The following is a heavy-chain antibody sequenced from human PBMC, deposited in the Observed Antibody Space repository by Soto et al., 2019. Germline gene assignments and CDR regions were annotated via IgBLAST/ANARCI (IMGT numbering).Heavy chain of an antibody. CDR3: ARVPYSDSSGYYHDY. V-gene: IGHV4-30-4*01. CDR2: IYYSGST. D-gene: IGHD3-22*01. CDR1: GGSISSGDYY. J-gene: IGHJ4*02. Sequence: QVQLQESGPGLVKPSQTLSLTCTVSGGSISSGDYYWSWIRQPPGKGLEWIGYIYYSGSTYYNPSLTSRVTISVDTSKNQCSRKLSSVTAADTAVYSCARVPYSDSSGYYHDYWGQGTLVTVSS.